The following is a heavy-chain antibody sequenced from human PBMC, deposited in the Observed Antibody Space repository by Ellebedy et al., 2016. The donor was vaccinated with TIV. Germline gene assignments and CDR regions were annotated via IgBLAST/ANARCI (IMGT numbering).Heavy chain of an antibody. CDR2: FSGSGVPT. J-gene: IGHJ4*02. D-gene: IGHD2-8*01. V-gene: IGHV3-23*01. Sequence: GESLKISCSSSGFSFNNGWMSWVRQAPGKGLEWVSGFSGSGVPTYYADSVKGRFTISRDNSKNTLYLQMNSLRAGDTAVYYCAKHLATLNDYADYWGQGTLVTVSS. CDR3: AKHLATLNDYADY. CDR1: GFSFNNGW.